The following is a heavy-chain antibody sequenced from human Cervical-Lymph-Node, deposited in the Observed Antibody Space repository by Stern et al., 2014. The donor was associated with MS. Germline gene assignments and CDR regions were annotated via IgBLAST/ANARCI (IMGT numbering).Heavy chain of an antibody. Sequence: VQLVESGGGVVQPGRSLKLSCGASGFTFSNYRMHWVRQVPGKGLEWVAVTSYDGSDKYYADSVKDRFTISRDNLKNTLYLEMSSPRIEDTAVYYCARVGGGKGYFSSWGQGTLVTVSS. V-gene: IGHV3-30*03. J-gene: IGHJ5*02. CDR2: TSYDGSDK. CDR1: GFTFSNYR. D-gene: IGHD3-16*01. CDR3: ARVGGGKGYFSS.